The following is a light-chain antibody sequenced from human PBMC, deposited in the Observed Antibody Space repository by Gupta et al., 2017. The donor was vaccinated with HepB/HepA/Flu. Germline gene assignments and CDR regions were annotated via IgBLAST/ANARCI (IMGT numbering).Light chain of an antibody. CDR2: KVN. J-gene: IGLJ2*01. Sequence: QSDLSHPASLSGSPGQAITLPCLGSSSDIGTYNLVSWYQQHPGKAPKLILYKVNERPSGVSNRFSGSKSGNTASLTISGLQAEDEADYYCCSFAISSSVVFGGGTKLTVL. CDR3: CSFAISSSVV. V-gene: IGLV2-23*02. CDR1: SSDIGTYNL.